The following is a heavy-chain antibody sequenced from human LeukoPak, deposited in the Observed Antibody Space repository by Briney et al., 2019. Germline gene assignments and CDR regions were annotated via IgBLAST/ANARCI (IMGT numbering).Heavy chain of an antibody. J-gene: IGHJ4*02. V-gene: IGHV3-30-3*01. CDR2: ISYDGSDK. CDR3: AKGEIYYDSID. Sequence: GGSLRLSCAASGFTFSNYAMHWVRQAPGKGLEWVAVISYDGSDKYYADSVKGRFTISRDNSKNTLYLQMNSLRAEDTAVYYCAKGEIYYDSIDWGQGTLVTVSS. D-gene: IGHD3-22*01. CDR1: GFTFSNYA.